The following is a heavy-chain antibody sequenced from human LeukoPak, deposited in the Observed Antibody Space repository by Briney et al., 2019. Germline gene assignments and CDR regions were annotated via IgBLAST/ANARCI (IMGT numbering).Heavy chain of an antibody. D-gene: IGHD3-22*01. Sequence: ASVKVSCKASGYTFTGYYMHWVRQAPGQGLEWMGWINPNSGGTNYAQKFQGRVTMTRDTSISTAYMELSRLRSDDTAVYYCARASEYYYDSSGEDDYWGQGTLVTVSS. CDR2: INPNSGGT. J-gene: IGHJ4*02. V-gene: IGHV1-2*02. CDR1: GYTFTGYY. CDR3: ARASEYYYDSSGEDDY.